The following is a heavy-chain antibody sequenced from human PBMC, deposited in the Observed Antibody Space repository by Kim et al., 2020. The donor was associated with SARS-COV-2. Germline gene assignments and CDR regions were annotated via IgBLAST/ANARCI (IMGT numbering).Heavy chain of an antibody. D-gene: IGHD3-10*01. CDR2: INTNTGDP. Sequence: ASVKVSCKASGYTFTTYVINWVRQAPGQGLDWMGWINTNTGDPTYAQGLTGRFVFFLDTSVSTTYLQISSLKAEDTAVYYCMRGLAGKVGDYWGQGALVT. V-gene: IGHV7-4-1*02. CDR3: MRGLAGKVGDY. CDR1: GYTFTTYV. J-gene: IGHJ4*02.